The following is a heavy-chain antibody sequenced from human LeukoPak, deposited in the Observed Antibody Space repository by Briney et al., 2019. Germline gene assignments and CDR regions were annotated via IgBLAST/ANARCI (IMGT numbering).Heavy chain of an antibody. CDR1: GSTLSNYW. J-gene: IGHJ6*02. Sequence: GGSLRLSCAASGSTLSNYWMLWVRQAPGKGLVWVSRINADGSSASYADSVKGRFTISRDNAKNTLYLQMNSLRAEDTAMYYCARDYGRSRDYGMDVWGQGTTVTVSS. D-gene: IGHD3-10*01. V-gene: IGHV3-74*01. CDR3: ARDYGRSRDYGMDV. CDR2: INADGSSA.